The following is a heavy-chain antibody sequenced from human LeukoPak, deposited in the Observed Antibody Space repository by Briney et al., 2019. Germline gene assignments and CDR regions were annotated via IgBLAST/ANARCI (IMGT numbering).Heavy chain of an antibody. CDR2: VYNSGDT. Sequence: SETLSLSCTVSGGSMSAYFWSWIRQPPGKGLEWIGCVYNSGDTNYNPSLKSRLTISIDMSENQFSLGLRSVTAADTAVYYCARGSLIATEMATFDYWGQGTLVTVSS. CDR3: ARGSLIATEMATFDY. V-gene: IGHV4-59*08. D-gene: IGHD5-24*01. CDR1: GGSMSAYF. J-gene: IGHJ4*02.